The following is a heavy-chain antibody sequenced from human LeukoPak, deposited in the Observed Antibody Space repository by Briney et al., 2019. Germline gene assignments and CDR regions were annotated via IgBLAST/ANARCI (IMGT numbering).Heavy chain of an antibody. CDR3: ARGLETAYCGGDCYRRRQWFDP. CDR2: INHRAST. J-gene: IGHJ5*02. V-gene: IGHV4-34*01. CDR1: VGSFSGYY. Sequence: PSETLPHTFAIHVGSFSGYYCGWIRQPPGKGLERIGEINHRASTNYNLSLKSRVTISVDTSKNQFSLKLSSVTAADTAVYYCARGLETAYCGGDCYRRRQWFDPWGQGTLVTVSS. D-gene: IGHD2-21*02.